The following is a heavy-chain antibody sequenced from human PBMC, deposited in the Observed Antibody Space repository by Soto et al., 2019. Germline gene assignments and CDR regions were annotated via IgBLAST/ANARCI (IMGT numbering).Heavy chain of an antibody. CDR3: ARDPYP. J-gene: IGHJ5*02. CDR1: GGSISSGGYS. Sequence: QLQLQESGSGLVQPSQTLSLTCAVSGGSISSGGYSWGWIRQPPGKGLEWIAYIYHSGSTYYNPSPKRRVTISVDRSKNQFYPALSSMTAADTDVYYCARDPYPWGQGTLVTVSS. V-gene: IGHV4-30-2*01. CDR2: IYHSGST.